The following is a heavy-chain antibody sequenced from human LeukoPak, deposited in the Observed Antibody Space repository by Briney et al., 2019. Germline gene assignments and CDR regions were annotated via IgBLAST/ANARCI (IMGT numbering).Heavy chain of an antibody. J-gene: IGHJ5*02. V-gene: IGHV3-23*01. D-gene: IGHD3-3*01. CDR3: AKAKGDFWSWFDP. CDR1: GFTFSSYA. CDR2: ISGSGGST. Sequence: GGSLRLSCAASGFTFSSYAMSWVRQAPGKGLEWVSAISGSGGSTYYEDSVKGRFTISRDNSKNTLNLQMNSLRAEDTAVYYCAKAKGDFWSWFDPWGQGTVVTVSS.